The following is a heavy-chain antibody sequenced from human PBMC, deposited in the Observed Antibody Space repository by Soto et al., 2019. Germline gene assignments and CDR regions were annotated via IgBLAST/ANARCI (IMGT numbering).Heavy chain of an antibody. CDR1: GFTFSSYA. CDR3: TKPKYRGVVVNV. V-gene: IGHV3-30-3*02. CDR2: ISYDGSNK. D-gene: IGHD3-10*01. J-gene: IGHJ6*02. Sequence: GGSLRLSCAASGFTFSSYAMHWVRQAPGKGLEWVAVISYDGSNKYYADSVKGRFTISRDNSKDTLYLQMNSLRAEDTAVYYCTKPKYRGVVVNVWGQGTTVTVSS.